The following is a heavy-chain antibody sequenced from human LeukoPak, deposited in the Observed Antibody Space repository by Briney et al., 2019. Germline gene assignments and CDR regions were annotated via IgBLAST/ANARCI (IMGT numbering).Heavy chain of an antibody. Sequence: SLSLTCTVSGGSISSGDYYWSWIRQPPGKGLEWIGYIYYSGSTYYNPSLKSRVTISVDTSKNQFSLKLSSVTAADTAVYYCARTLYCSSTSCYLRWFDPWGQGTLVTVSS. D-gene: IGHD2-2*01. CDR1: GGSISSGDYY. J-gene: IGHJ5*02. CDR3: ARTLYCSSTSCYLRWFDP. CDR2: IYYSGST. V-gene: IGHV4-30-4*08.